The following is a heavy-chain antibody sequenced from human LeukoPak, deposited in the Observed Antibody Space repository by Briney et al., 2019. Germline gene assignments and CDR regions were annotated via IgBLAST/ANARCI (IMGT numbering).Heavy chain of an antibody. CDR1: RGTFSSYA. CDR2: IIPIFGTA. V-gene: IGHV1-69*05. D-gene: IGHD2-15*01. CDR3: ARGARLGGSYYYYYYMDV. J-gene: IGHJ6*03. Sequence: SVKVSCKASRGTFSSYAISWVRRAAGQGLEWMGGIIPIFGTANYAQKFQGRVTITTDESTSTAYMELSSLRSEDTAVYYCARGARLGGSYYYYYYMDVWGKGTTVTVSS.